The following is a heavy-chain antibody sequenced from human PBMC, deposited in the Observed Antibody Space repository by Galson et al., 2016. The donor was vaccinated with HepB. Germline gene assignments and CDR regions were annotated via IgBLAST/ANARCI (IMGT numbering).Heavy chain of an antibody. V-gene: IGHV1-69*13. CDR1: GGTFSNYG. CDR3: AREHRGGRGSYGHPEYFDY. Sequence: SVKVSCKASGGTFSNYGFTWARQAPGQGLEWMGGIIPISGTTNYAQKFQGRVTITADESTSTAYMELSSLRSEDTAIFYGAREHRGGRGSYGHPEYFDYWGQGTLVTVSS. D-gene: IGHD1-26*01. CDR2: IIPISGTT. J-gene: IGHJ4*02.